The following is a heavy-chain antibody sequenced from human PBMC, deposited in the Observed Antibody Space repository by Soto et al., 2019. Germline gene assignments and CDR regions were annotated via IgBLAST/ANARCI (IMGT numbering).Heavy chain of an antibody. D-gene: IGHD1-26*01. CDR3: AREALSGSYDYYYGMDV. Sequence: QVQLQESGPGLVKPSQTLSLTCSVSGGSISSGGYYWSWIRQHPGQGLEWIGYIYYSGSTYYNPSLKSRVTISVDTSKNQFSLKLSSVTAADTAVYYCAREALSGSYDYYYGMDVWGQGTTVTVSS. J-gene: IGHJ6*02. CDR2: IYYSGST. CDR1: GGSISSGGYY. V-gene: IGHV4-31*03.